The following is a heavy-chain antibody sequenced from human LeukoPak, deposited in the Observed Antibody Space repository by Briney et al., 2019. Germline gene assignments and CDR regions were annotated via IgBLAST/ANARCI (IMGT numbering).Heavy chain of an antibody. CDR1: GYTFTSYG. CDR3: ASLIMEYSSSWYVKDWFDP. V-gene: IGHV1-18*01. CDR2: ISAYNGNT. Sequence: ASVKVSCKASGYTFTSYGISWVRQAPGQGLEWMGWISAYNGNTNYAQKLQGRVTMTRDTSISTAYMELSRLRSDDTAVYYCASLIMEYSSSWYVKDWFDPWGQGTLVTVSS. D-gene: IGHD6-13*01. J-gene: IGHJ5*02.